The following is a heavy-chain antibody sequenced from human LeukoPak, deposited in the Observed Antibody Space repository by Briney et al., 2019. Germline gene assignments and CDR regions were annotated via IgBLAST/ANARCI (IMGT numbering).Heavy chain of an antibody. CDR1: GDSVSSNSAA. D-gene: IGHD5-24*01. CDR2: TYYRSKWYN. Sequence: QTLSLTCAISGDSVSSNSAAWNWIRQSPSRGLEWLGRTYYRSKWYNDYAVSVKSRITINPDTSKNQLSLQLSSVTPEDTAVYYCARQNNTYHHYNLGWFDPWGQGTLVTVSS. V-gene: IGHV6-1*01. J-gene: IGHJ5*02. CDR3: ARQNNTYHHYNLGWFDP.